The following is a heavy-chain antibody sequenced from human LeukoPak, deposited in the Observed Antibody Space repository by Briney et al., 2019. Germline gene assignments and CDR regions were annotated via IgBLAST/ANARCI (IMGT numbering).Heavy chain of an antibody. CDR1: GGSISNSNYY. J-gene: IGHJ4*02. V-gene: IGHV4-39*01. Sequence: SETLSLTCTVSGGSISNSNYYWGWIRQPPGKGLEWIGSINYSGTTYYHPSLKSRVTISVDTSKNQFSLKSSSVTAADTAVYYCARQRGYYYGSGSYFSPPAHETFVFDPFDYWGQGTLVTVSS. CDR3: ARQRGYYYGSGSYFSPPAHETFVFDPFDY. CDR2: INYSGTT. D-gene: IGHD3-10*01.